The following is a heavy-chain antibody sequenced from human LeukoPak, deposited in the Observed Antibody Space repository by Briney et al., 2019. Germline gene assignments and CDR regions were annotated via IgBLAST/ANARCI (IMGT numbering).Heavy chain of an antibody. V-gene: IGHV3-21*01. CDR2: ISSSSSYI. Sequence: PGGSLRLSCAASGFTFSSYSMNWVRQAPGKGLEWVSSISSSSSYIYYADSVKGRFTISRDNAKNSLYLQMNSLRAEDTAVYYCASRSVVGSFYYFDYWGQGTLVTVSS. CDR3: ASRSVVGSFYYFDY. J-gene: IGHJ4*02. D-gene: IGHD3-10*01. CDR1: GFTFSSYS.